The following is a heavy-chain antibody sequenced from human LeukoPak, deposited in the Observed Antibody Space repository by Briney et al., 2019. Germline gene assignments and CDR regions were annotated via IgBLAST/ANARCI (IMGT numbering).Heavy chain of an antibody. V-gene: IGHV4-30-4*01. CDR2: IYCSGST. D-gene: IGHD3-10*01. CDR3: ARVGLLWFGEPLDGMDV. CDR1: GGSISSGDYY. J-gene: IGHJ6*04. Sequence: SQTLSLTCTVSGGSISSGDYYWSWIRQPPGKGLEWIGYIYCSGSTYYNPSLKSRVTISVDTSKNQFSLKLSSVTAADTAVYYCARVGLLWFGEPLDGMDVWGKGTTVTVSS.